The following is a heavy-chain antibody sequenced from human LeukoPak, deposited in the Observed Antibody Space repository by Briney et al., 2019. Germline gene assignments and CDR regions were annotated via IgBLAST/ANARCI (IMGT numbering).Heavy chain of an antibody. CDR3: ARDGWSQFGEFYFDY. J-gene: IGHJ4*02. V-gene: IGHV3-48*02. Sequence: PGGSLRLSCAASGFTFSSYSMNWVRQAPGKGLEWVSYISSGSSTIFYADSVEGRFTISRDNAKNSLYLQMNSLRDEDTAVYYCARDGWSQFGEFYFDYWGQGALVTVSS. CDR2: ISSGSSTI. D-gene: IGHD3-10*01. CDR1: GFTFSSYS.